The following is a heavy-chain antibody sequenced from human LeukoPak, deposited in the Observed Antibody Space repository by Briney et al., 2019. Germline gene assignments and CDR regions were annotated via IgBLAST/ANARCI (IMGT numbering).Heavy chain of an antibody. J-gene: IGHJ6*03. Sequence: SETLSLTCTVSGGSISSYHWSWIRQPPGKGLEWIGYIYYSGGTNYNPSLKSRVTISVDTSKNQFSLKLSSMTAADTAVYYCARGGYYTLEYYYYMDVWGKGTTVTVSS. D-gene: IGHD3-3*01. CDR1: GGSISSYH. CDR2: IYYSGGT. CDR3: ARGGYYTLEYYYYMDV. V-gene: IGHV4-59*01.